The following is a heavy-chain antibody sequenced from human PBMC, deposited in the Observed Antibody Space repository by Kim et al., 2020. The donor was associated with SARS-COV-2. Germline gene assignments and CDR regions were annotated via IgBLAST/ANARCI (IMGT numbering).Heavy chain of an antibody. CDR3: ARGFGRYCSSTSCQYYFDY. CDR2: IIPIFGTA. J-gene: IGHJ4*02. V-gene: IGHV1-69*13. D-gene: IGHD2-2*01. Sequence: SVKVSCKASGGTFSSYAISWVRQAPGQGLEWMGGIIPIFGTANYAQKFQGRVTITADESTSTAYMELSSLRSEDTAVYYCARGFGRYCSSTSCQYYFDYWGQGTLVTVSS. CDR1: GGTFSSYA.